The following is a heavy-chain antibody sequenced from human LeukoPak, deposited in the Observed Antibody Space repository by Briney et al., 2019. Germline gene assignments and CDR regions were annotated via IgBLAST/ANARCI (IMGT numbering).Heavy chain of an antibody. CDR1: GASVRGSY. CDR2: IYSSGSA. CDR3: ARKTYDSSGLIPHPGVFDI. Sequence: SETLSLTCSVSGASVRGSYWSWVRQPAGRRLEWIGRIYSSGSANYHPSLKSRVTMSIDTSKNQFSLKVTSVTAADSAVYYCARKTYDSSGLIPHPGVFDIWGQGTVVTVSS. D-gene: IGHD3-22*01. J-gene: IGHJ3*02. V-gene: IGHV4-4*07.